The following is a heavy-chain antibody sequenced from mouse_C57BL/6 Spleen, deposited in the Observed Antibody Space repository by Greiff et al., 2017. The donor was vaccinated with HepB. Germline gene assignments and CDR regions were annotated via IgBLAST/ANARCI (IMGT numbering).Heavy chain of an antibody. V-gene: IGHV3-6*01. CDR3: ARGLYDYDLHY. CDR2: ISYDGSN. CDR1: GYSISSGYY. D-gene: IGHD2-4*01. J-gene: IGHJ2*01. Sequence: EVQLQESGPGLVKPSQSLSLTCSVTGYSISSGYYWNWIRQFPGNKLEWMGYISYDGSNNYNPSPKNRISIPRDTSKNQFFLKLNSVTTEDTATYYWARGLYDYDLHYWGQGTTLTVSS.